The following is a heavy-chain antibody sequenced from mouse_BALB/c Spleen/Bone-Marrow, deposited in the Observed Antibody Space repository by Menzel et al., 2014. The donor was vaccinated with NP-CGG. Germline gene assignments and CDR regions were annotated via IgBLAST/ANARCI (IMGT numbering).Heavy chain of an antibody. CDR1: GYTFTDYY. CDR2: IYPGSGNT. CDR3: ARWHWGAMDY. Sequence: QVQLQQPGPELVKPGASVKISCKASGYTFTDYYINWVKQKPGQGLEWIGWIYPGSGNTKYNEKFKGKATLTVDTSSSTAYMQLSSLTSEDTAVYSCARWHWGAMDYWGQGTSVTVSS. J-gene: IGHJ4*01. V-gene: IGHV1-84*02.